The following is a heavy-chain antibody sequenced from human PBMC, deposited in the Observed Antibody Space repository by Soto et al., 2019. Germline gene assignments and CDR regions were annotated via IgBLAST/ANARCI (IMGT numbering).Heavy chain of an antibody. CDR1: GFTFSSYG. CDR3: ARDTGYYYGSGSYCDY. Sequence: GGSLRLSCAASGFTFSSYGMHWVRQAPGKGLEWVAVIWYDGSNKYYADSVKGRFTISRDNSKNTLYLQMNSLRAEDTAVYYCARDTGYYYGSGSYCDYWGQGTLVTVSS. J-gene: IGHJ4*02. D-gene: IGHD3-10*01. CDR2: IWYDGSNK. V-gene: IGHV3-33*01.